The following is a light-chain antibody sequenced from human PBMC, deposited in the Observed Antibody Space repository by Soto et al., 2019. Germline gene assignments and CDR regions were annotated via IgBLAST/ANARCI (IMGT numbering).Light chain of an antibody. J-gene: IGKJ3*01. CDR1: QSVSSY. Sequence: IVWTQGRATLFLSARKSAAYSCSAGQSVSSYLAWYQQKPGQAPRLLIYDASNRATGIPARFSGSGSGTDFTLTISSLEPEDFAVYYCQQRSNWARGTFGPGTKVDIK. V-gene: IGKV3-11*01. CDR3: QQRSNWARGT. CDR2: DAS.